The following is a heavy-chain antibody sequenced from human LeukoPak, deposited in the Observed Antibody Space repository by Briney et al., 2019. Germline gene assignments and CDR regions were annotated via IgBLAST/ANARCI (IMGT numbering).Heavy chain of an antibody. J-gene: IGHJ4*02. D-gene: IGHD3-22*01. Sequence: ASVKVSCKASGYTFTSYAMHWVRQAPGQRLEWMGWINAGNGNTKYSQKFQGRVTITRDTSASTAYMELSSLRSEDTAVYYCARETYYYDSSGYGAYYFDYWGQGTLVTVSS. CDR1: GYTFTSYA. CDR2: INAGNGNT. V-gene: IGHV1-3*01. CDR3: ARETYYYDSSGYGAYYFDY.